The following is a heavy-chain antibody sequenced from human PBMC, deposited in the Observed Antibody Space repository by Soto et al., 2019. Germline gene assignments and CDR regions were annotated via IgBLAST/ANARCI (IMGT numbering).Heavy chain of an antibody. J-gene: IGHJ4*02. D-gene: IGHD6-19*01. CDR2: ISGSGGST. CDR1: GFTFSSYA. V-gene: IGHV3-23*01. CDR3: AKVPFMAVAGTVSFDY. Sequence: EVQLLESGGGLVQPGGSLRLSCAASGFTFSSYAMSWVRQAPGKGLEWVSAISGSGGSTYYADSVKGRFTISRDNSKNTLYLQMNSLRAEDTAVYYCAKVPFMAVAGTVSFDYWGQGTLVTVSS.